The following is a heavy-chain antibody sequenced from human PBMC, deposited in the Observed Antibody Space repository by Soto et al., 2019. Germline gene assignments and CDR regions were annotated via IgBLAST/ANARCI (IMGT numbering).Heavy chain of an antibody. V-gene: IGHV2-26*01. J-gene: IGHJ6*03. CDR1: GFSLSNARMG. D-gene: IGHD6-13*01. CDR2: IFSNDEK. CDR3: ARISPRNSIAATKNYYYYYMDV. Sequence: QVTLKESGPVLVKPTETLTLTCTVSGFSLSNARMGVSWIRQPPGKALEWLAHIFSNDEKSYSTSLKSRLTSSKDTSKSQVVLTMTNRDPVDTATYYCARISPRNSIAATKNYYYYYMDVWGKGTTVTVSS.